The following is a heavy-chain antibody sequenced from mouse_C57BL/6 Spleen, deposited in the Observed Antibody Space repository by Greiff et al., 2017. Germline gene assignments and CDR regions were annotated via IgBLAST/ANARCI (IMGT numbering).Heavy chain of an antibody. CDR3: ARDPDGYYAY. CDR1: GYSITSGYY. CDR2: ISYDGSN. J-gene: IGHJ2*01. Sequence: VQLKQSGPGLVKPSQSLSLTCSVTGYSITSGYYWNWIRQFPGNKLEWMGYISYDGSNNYNPSLKNRISITRDTSKNQFFLKLNSVTTEDTATYYCARDPDGYYAYWGQGTTLTVSS. V-gene: IGHV3-6*01. D-gene: IGHD2-3*01.